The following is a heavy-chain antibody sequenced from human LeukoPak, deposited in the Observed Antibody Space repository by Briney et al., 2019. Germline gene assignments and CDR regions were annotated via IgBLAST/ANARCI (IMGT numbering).Heavy chain of an antibody. CDR3: AREGGYDFSYFDY. D-gene: IGHD5-12*01. J-gene: IGHJ4*02. V-gene: IGHV4-61*01. CDR1: GGSVSSGSYY. CDR2: IYYSGST. Sequence: SETLPLTCTVSGGSVSSGSYYWSWIRQPPGKGPEWIGYIYYSGSTNYNPSLESRVTISVDTSKNQFSLKLSSVTAADTAVYYCAREGGYDFSYFDYWGQGTLVTVSS.